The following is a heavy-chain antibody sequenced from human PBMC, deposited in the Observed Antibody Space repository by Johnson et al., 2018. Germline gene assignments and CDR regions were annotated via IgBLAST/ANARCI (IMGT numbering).Heavy chain of an antibody. V-gene: IGHV3-23*04. CDR2: ISGSGVRT. CDR1: GFTFDDYA. Sequence: VQLVESGGGLVQPGRSXRLSCAASGFTFDDYAMHWVRQAPGKGLEWVSGISGSGVRTYYADSVKGRFTVSRDNSKNTLYLQMNSLRAEDTAVYYCAKGGWSHDAFDIWGQGTMVTVSS. J-gene: IGHJ3*02. CDR3: AKGGWSHDAFDI.